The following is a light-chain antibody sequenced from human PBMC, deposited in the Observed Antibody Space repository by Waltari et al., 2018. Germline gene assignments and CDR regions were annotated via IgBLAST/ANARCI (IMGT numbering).Light chain of an antibody. CDR2: WAS. J-gene: IGKJ4*01. Sequence: DIVMTQSPDSLAVSLVERATINCKSSQSVLYRGNNENYLAWYQQKPGQPPKLLIYWASTRESGVPDRFSGSGSGTDFTLTISSLKAEDVAVYYCQQFYSTPLTFGGGTKVEIK. V-gene: IGKV4-1*01. CDR3: QQFYSTPLT. CDR1: QSVLYRGNNENY.